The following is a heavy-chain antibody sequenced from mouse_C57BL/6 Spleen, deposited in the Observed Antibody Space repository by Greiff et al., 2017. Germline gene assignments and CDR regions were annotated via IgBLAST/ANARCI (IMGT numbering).Heavy chain of an antibody. V-gene: IGHV1-4*01. J-gene: IGHJ4*01. CDR3: ARSGSNYYAMDY. CDR1: GYTFTSYT. CDR2: INPSSGYP. Sequence: QVQLQQSGAELARPGASVKMSCKASGYTFTSYTMHWVKQRPGQGLEWIGYINPSSGYPKYNQKFKDKATLTADKSSSTAYMQLSSLTSEDSAVYYCARSGSNYYAMDYWGQGTSVTVSS. D-gene: IGHD2-5*01.